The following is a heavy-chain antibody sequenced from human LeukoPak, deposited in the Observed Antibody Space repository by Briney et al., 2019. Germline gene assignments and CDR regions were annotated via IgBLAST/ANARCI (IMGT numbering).Heavy chain of an antibody. J-gene: IGHJ3*02. D-gene: IGHD1-26*01. CDR3: STRWDSGSYYGAFDI. V-gene: IGHV3-15*01. CDR1: GFTFSNAW. CDR2: IKSKTDGGTT. Sequence: GGSLRLSCAASGFTFSNAWMSWVRQAPGKGLEWVGRIKSKTDGGTTDYAAPVKGRFTISRDDSKNTLYLQMNSLKIEDTAVYYCSTRWDSGSYYGAFDIWGQGTMVTVSS.